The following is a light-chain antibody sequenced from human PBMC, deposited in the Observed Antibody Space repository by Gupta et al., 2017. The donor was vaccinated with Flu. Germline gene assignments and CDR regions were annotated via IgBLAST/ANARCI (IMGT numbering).Light chain of an antibody. V-gene: IGKV2-28*01. J-gene: IGKJ5*01. CDR1: HCRLHSNGNNY. CDR2: LGS. CDR3: RQRLHTPIT. Sequence: VSPGEPASISCRASHCRLHSNGNNYLSWYLQKPGQSPQVLIFLGSHRASGVPDRFSGSGSGTDFTLKISRVEAEDVGVYYCRQRLHTPITFGQGTQVEIK.